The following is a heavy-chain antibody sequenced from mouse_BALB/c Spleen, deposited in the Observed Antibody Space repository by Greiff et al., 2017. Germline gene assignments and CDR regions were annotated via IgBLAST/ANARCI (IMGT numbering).Heavy chain of an antibody. Sequence: EVKLVESGGDLVKPGGSLKLSCAASGFTFSSYGMSWVRQTPDKRLEWVATISSGGSYTYYPDSVKGRFTISRDNAKNILYLQMSSLKSEDTAMYYCARRGDGYSWFAYWGQGTLVTVSA. CDR2: ISSGGSYT. D-gene: IGHD2-3*01. V-gene: IGHV5-6*02. CDR1: GFTFSSYG. J-gene: IGHJ3*01. CDR3: ARRGDGYSWFAY.